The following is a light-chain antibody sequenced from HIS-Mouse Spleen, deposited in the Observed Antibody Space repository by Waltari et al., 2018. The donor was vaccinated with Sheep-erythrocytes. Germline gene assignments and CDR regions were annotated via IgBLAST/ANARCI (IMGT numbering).Light chain of an antibody. CDR3: CSYAGSYNHV. Sequence: QSALTQPRSVSGSPGQSVTISCTGTSSDVGGYNYVSWYQQHPGKAPQLMIYDVSKLPPGVPDRVAGSKSCNTASLTISGLQAEDEADYYCCSYAGSYNHVFATGTKVTVL. CDR2: DVS. CDR1: SSDVGGYNY. V-gene: IGLV2-11*01. J-gene: IGLJ1*01.